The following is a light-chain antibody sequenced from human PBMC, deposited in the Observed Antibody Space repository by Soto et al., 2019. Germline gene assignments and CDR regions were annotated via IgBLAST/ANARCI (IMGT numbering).Light chain of an antibody. CDR3: RQSYSTPLT. J-gene: IGKJ4*01. CDR2: AAS. Sequence: DIQMTQSPSSLSASVGDRVTMRCRASQSISSYLNWYQQKPGEAPKLLIYAASSLQSGVPSRFSGSGSGTDFTLTISSLQPEDFATYYCRQSYSTPLTFGGGTKVDIK. CDR1: QSISSY. V-gene: IGKV1-39*01.